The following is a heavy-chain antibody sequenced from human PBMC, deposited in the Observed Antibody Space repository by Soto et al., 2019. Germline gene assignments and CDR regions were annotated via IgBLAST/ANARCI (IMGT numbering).Heavy chain of an antibody. CDR1: GGSFSGYY. J-gene: IGHJ4*02. Sequence: SETLSLTCAVYGGSFSGYYWSWIRQPPGKGLEWIGEINHSGSTNYNPSLKSRVTISVDTSKNQFSLKLSSVTAADTAGYYCARVREDDCSGGSCYGDRRVPPRAFDYWGQGTLVTVSS. CDR2: INHSGST. D-gene: IGHD2-15*01. V-gene: IGHV4-34*01. CDR3: ARVREDDCSGGSCYGDRRVPPRAFDY.